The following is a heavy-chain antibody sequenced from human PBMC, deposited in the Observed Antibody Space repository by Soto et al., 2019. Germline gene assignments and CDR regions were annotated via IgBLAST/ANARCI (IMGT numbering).Heavy chain of an antibody. CDR1: GYRFTNYW. CDR3: ATVKNYYDSSGYLDY. V-gene: IGHV5-51*01. CDR2: IYPGDSDT. J-gene: IGHJ4*02. D-gene: IGHD3-22*01. Sequence: GESLKISCKGSGYRFTNYWIGWVRQMPGKGLEWMGIIYPGDSDTRYSPSFQGQVTFSVDTSISTAYLQWSTLKTSDTATYYCATVKNYYDSSGYLDYWGQGTLVTVSS.